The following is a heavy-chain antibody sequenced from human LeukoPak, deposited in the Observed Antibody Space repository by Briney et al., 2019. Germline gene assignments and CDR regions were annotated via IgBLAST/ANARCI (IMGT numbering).Heavy chain of an antibody. Sequence: GGSLRLSCAASGFTFSSYSMNWVRQAPGKGLEWVSSISSSSSYIYYAGSVKGRFTISRDNARNSLYLQMNSLRAEDTAVYYCARDYGGNKEIYWGQGTLVTVSS. J-gene: IGHJ4*02. D-gene: IGHD4-23*01. CDR1: GFTFSSYS. CDR3: ARDYGGNKEIY. CDR2: ISSSSSYI. V-gene: IGHV3-21*01.